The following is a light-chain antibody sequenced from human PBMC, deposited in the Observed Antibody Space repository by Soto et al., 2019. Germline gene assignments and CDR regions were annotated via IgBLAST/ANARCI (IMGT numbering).Light chain of an antibody. CDR1: QSVSSSY. CDR3: QQYGSSPRT. CDR2: GAS. Sequence: EIVLTQSPGTLSLSPGERATLSCRASQSVSSSYLAWYQQKPGQAPRLLIDGASSRATGIPDRFSGSASGTYFTLTISILEPEDFAVYYWQQYGSSPRTFGPGTKVDIK. V-gene: IGKV3-20*01. J-gene: IGKJ3*01.